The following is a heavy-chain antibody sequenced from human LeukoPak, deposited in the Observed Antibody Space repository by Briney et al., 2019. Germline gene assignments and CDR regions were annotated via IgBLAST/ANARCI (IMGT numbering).Heavy chain of an antibody. J-gene: IGHJ4*02. V-gene: IGHV5-10-1*01. CDR2: IDPSDSYT. CDR3: ASRKAGYSSSWYEVNDY. Sequence: GESLKISCKGSGYSFTSYWISWVRQMPGKGLEWMGRIDPSDSYTNYSPSFQGHVTISADKSISTAYLQWSSLKASDTAMYHCASRKAGYSSSWYEVNDYWGQGTLVTVSS. D-gene: IGHD6-13*01. CDR1: GYSFTSYW.